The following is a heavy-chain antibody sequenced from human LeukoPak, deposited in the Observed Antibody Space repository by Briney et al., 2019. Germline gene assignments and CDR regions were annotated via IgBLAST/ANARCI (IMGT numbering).Heavy chain of an antibody. CDR2: ISSSSSYI. J-gene: IGHJ4*02. Sequence: GGSLRLSCAASGFTFSSYSMNWVRQAPGKGLEWVSSISSSSSYIHYADSVKGRFTISRDNAKNSLYLQMNSLRAEDTAVYYCARDRGYYGSGSYRPFDYWGQGTLVTVSS. V-gene: IGHV3-21*01. CDR1: GFTFSSYS. D-gene: IGHD3-10*01. CDR3: ARDRGYYGSGSYRPFDY.